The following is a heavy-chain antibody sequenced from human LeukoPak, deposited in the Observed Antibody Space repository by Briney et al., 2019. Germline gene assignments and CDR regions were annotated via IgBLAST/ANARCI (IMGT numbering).Heavy chain of an antibody. D-gene: IGHD3-3*01. CDR1: GFTFSNYA. J-gene: IGHJ4*02. V-gene: IGHV3-23*01. Sequence: PGGSLRLFCAASGFTFSNYAMNWVRQAPGKGLEWVSGVTSGGTTYYADSVKGRFTISRDNSKNTLYLQMNSLRAEDTAVYYCAQGPRGDFNAAYFDHWGQGTPVTVSS. CDR2: VTSGGTT. CDR3: AQGPRGDFNAAYFDH.